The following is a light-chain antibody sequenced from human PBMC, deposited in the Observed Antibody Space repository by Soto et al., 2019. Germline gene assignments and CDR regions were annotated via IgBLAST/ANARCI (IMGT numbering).Light chain of an antibody. Sequence: DIVMTQSPLCLPVTPGETASISCRSSQSLLHSNGYNYLGWFVQKPGQSPQLLIYLGSGRASGVPDRFSGSGSRTDFTLKISRVEAEDVGVYYCMQVLQTPLTFGGGTKVEIK. CDR1: QSLLHSNGYNY. CDR2: LGS. J-gene: IGKJ4*01. CDR3: MQVLQTPLT. V-gene: IGKV2-28*01.